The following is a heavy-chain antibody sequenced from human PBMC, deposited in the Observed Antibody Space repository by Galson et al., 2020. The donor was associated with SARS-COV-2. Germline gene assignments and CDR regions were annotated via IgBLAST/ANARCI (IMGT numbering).Heavy chain of an antibody. V-gene: IGHV4-61*01. CDR3: ARPYSTGWYYFDY. CDR2: MYSCGGT. Sequence: SETLSLTCTVSSGSVNSGCYYWSWIRQPPGKGLEWIGYMYSCGGTKYNPSLKSRVTISIDTSKNQFSLKLTSMTAADTAVYYCARPYSTGWYYFDYWGQGTLVTVSS. D-gene: IGHD6-19*01. J-gene: IGHJ4*02. CDR1: SGSVNSGCYY.